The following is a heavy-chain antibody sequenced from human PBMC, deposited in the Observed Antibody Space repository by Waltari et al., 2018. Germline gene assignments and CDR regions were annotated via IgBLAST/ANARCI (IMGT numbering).Heavy chain of an antibody. CDR1: GFTFSNSW. V-gene: IGHV3-74*01. CDR2: INSEGSST. J-gene: IGHJ4*02. CDR3: AREASSSLGRYFDY. D-gene: IGHD6-6*01. Sequence: EVQLVESGGGLVQPGGSLRLSCAASGFTFSNSWMHWVRQAPGKGLVGGARINSEGSSTNYAESVKGRFTISRDNAKNTLHLQMNSLRVEDTAVYYCAREASSSLGRYFDYWGQGTLVTVSS.